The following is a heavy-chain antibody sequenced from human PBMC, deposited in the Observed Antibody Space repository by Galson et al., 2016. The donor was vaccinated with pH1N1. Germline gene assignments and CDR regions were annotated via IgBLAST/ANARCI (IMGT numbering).Heavy chain of an antibody. CDR3: ARDYYYHSSDSDAYDL. D-gene: IGHD3-22*01. Sequence: SLRLSCAASGLTFSSYAMHWVRQAPGRGLEWVSTITGSGGSTYYPDSVKGRFTISRDNSKNTLYLQMNSLRAEDTAVYHCARDYYYHSSDSDAYDLWGHGTMVTVSS. V-gene: IGHV3-23*01. CDR2: ITGSGGST. CDR1: GLTFSSYA. J-gene: IGHJ3*01.